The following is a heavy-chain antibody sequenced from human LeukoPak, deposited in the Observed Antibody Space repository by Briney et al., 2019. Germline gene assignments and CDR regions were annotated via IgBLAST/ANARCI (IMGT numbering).Heavy chain of an antibody. Sequence: GGSLRLSCAASGFTFSDYYMSWIRQAPGKGLEWVSYIRSTGSSIYYADSVKGRFTISRDNVKKSLYLQMNGLRAEDAAVYYCARGSYDSPDYWGQGTLVTVSS. CDR2: IRSTGSSI. D-gene: IGHD3-22*01. J-gene: IGHJ4*02. CDR1: GFTFSDYY. CDR3: ARGSYDSPDY. V-gene: IGHV3-11*01.